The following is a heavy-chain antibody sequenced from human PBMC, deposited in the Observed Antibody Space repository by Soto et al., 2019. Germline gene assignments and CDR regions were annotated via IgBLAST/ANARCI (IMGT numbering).Heavy chain of an antibody. D-gene: IGHD2-8*01. V-gene: IGHV1-18*01. J-gene: IGHJ6*03. CDR2: ISAYNGNT. CDR1: GYTFTSYG. Sequence: VASVKVSCKASGYTFTSYGISWVRQAPGQGLEWMGWISAYNGNTNYAQKLQGRVTMTTDTSTSTAYMELRSLRSDDTAVYYCARDGPDLPTIGHYMDVWGKGTTVTVSS. CDR3: ARDGPDLPTIGHYMDV.